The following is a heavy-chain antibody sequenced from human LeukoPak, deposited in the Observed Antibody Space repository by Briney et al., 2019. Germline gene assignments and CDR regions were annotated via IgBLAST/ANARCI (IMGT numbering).Heavy chain of an antibody. CDR3: AKDPFVFESGSYLIDY. D-gene: IGHD1-26*01. J-gene: IGHJ4*02. CDR2: ISMTGAST. V-gene: IGHV3-23*01. CDR1: GFTFSSYA. Sequence: PGGSLRLSCAASGFTFSSYAMSWVRQGPGKGLEWVSGISMTGASTYYTDSVKGRFTISSDHSKKTLYLQMNSLRAEDTAVYYCAKDPFVFESGSYLIDYWGQGTLVTVSS.